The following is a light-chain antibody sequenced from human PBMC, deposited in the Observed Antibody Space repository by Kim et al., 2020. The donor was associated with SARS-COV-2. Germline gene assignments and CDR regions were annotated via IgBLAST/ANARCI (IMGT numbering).Light chain of an antibody. V-gene: IGKV1-12*01. Sequence: ASVGDRGTITCRASQGISSWVAWYQQKPGKAPKLLLYSASRLQSGVPSRCSGSASGTDFTLTISNLQPEDFATYYCQQTSSFPLTFGGGTKVDIK. CDR2: SAS. CDR1: QGISSW. J-gene: IGKJ4*01. CDR3: QQTSSFPLT.